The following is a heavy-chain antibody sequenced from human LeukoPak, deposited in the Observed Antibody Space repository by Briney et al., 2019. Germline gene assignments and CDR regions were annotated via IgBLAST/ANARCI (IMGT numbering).Heavy chain of an antibody. V-gene: IGHV4-59*01. D-gene: IGHD5-24*01. Sequence: KPSETLSLTCIVSGGSISSYYWSWIRQPPGKGLEWIGYIYYSGSTNYNPSLKSRVTISVDTSKNQFSLKLSSVTAADTAVYYCARGLLDGYTHPAAFDIWGQGTMVTVSS. CDR2: IYYSGST. CDR1: GGSISSYY. J-gene: IGHJ3*02. CDR3: ARGLLDGYTHPAAFDI.